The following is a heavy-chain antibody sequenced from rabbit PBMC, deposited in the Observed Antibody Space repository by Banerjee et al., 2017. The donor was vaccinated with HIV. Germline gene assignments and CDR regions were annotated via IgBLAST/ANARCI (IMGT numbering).Heavy chain of an antibody. CDR3: ARGDGDYGDAFDP. V-gene: IGHV1S47*01. CDR2: IYAGDGST. Sequence: QEQLVESGGGLVTLGGSLKLSCKASGIDFSSAGITWVRQAPGKGLEWIACIYAGDGSTDYASWVNGRFTISLDNAQNTVFLQMTSLTAADTATYFCARGDGDYGDAFDPWGPGTLVTVS. D-gene: IGHD2-1*01. CDR1: GIDFSSAG. J-gene: IGHJ2*01.